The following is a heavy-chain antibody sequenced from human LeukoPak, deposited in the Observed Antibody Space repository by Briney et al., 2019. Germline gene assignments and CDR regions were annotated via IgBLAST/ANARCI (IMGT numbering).Heavy chain of an antibody. CDR3: ARLSGAPVRHPIYHFDY. J-gene: IGHJ4*02. CDR1: GYSISSGYY. Sequence: SETLSLTCAVSGYSISSGYYWGWIRQPPGKGLEWIGSIYHSGSTYKNPSLKSRVTISLDTSKNQFSLKLSSVTAADTAMYYCARLSGAPVRHPIYHFDYWGQGTLVTVSS. D-gene: IGHD1-26*01. CDR2: IYHSGST. V-gene: IGHV4-38-2*01.